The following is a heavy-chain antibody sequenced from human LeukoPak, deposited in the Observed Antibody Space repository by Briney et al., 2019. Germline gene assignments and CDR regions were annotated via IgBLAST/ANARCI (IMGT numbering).Heavy chain of an antibody. D-gene: IGHD6-19*01. CDR1: GGSISSGGYY. Sequence: SQTLSLTCTVSGGSISSGGYYWSWIRQHPGKGLEWIGYIYYSGSTYYNPSLKSRVTISVDTSKNQFSLKLSSVTAADTAVYYCARDRAVAGAHDAFDIWGQGTTVTVSS. V-gene: IGHV4-31*03. J-gene: IGHJ3*02. CDR3: ARDRAVAGAHDAFDI. CDR2: IYYSGST.